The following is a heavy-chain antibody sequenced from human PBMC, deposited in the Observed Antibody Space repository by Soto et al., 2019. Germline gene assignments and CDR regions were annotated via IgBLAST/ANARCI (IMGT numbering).Heavy chain of an antibody. Sequence: QVQLVQSGAEVKKPGSSVKVSCKASGGTFSSYAISWVRQAPGQGLEWMGGIIPIFGTANYAQKFQGRVTITEDESTSTAYMELSSLRSEDTAVYYCARAALACSGDSCYGDYYYYGIDVWGQGTTVTVSS. CDR1: GGTFSSYA. D-gene: IGHD2-15*01. CDR2: IIPIFGTA. J-gene: IGHJ6*02. V-gene: IGHV1-69*01. CDR3: ARAALACSGDSCYGDYYYYGIDV.